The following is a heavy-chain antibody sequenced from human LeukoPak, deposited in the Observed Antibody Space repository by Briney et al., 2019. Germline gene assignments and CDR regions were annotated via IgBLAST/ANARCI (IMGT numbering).Heavy chain of an antibody. Sequence: GGSLRLSCAASGFTFSSYSMNWVRQAPGKELEWVSSISSSSSYIYYADSVKGRFTISRDNAKNSLYLQMNSLRAEDTAVYYCARDPTNNNWFDPWGQGTLVTVSS. J-gene: IGHJ5*02. D-gene: IGHD2-8*01. CDR2: ISSSSSYI. CDR3: ARDPTNNNWFDP. V-gene: IGHV3-21*01. CDR1: GFTFSSYS.